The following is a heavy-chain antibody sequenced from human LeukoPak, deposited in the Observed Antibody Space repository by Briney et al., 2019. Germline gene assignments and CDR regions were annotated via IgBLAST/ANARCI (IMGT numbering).Heavy chain of an antibody. CDR2: ISAYNGNT. CDR3: ARVIAASDHYYMDV. J-gene: IGHJ6*03. D-gene: IGHD6-13*01. Sequence: VASVKVSCKASGYTFTSYGISWVRQAPGQGLEWMGWISAYNGNTNYARKLQGRVTMTTDTSTSTAYMELRSLRSDDTAVYYCARVIAASDHYYMDVWGKGTTVTVSS. CDR1: GYTFTSYG. V-gene: IGHV1-18*01.